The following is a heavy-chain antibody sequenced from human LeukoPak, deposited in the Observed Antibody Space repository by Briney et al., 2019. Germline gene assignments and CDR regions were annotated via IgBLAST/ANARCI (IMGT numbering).Heavy chain of an antibody. V-gene: IGHV3-30-3*01. CDR2: ISYDGSNK. CDR3: ARDFDSSGYYHMGAFDI. Sequence: GGSLRLSCAASGFTFSSYAMHWVRQAPGKGLEWVAVISYDGSNKYYADSVKGRFTTSRDNSKNTLYLQMNSLRAEDTAVYYCARDFDSSGYYHMGAFDIWGQGTMVTVSS. D-gene: IGHD3-22*01. CDR1: GFTFSSYA. J-gene: IGHJ3*02.